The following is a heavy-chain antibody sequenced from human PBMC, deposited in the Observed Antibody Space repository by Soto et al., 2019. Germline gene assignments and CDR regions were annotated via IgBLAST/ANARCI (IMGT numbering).Heavy chain of an antibody. CDR2: IYYDGYT. Sequence: SETLTLTCTVSGDSVSSGSHYGSWIRQPPGRGLEYIGHIYYDGYTKYNPSLKSRVTISIDTSKNQFSLKLSSVTAADTAVYYCATLGYGLDVWGQGTMVTAP. CDR3: ATLGYGLDV. V-gene: IGHV4-61*01. J-gene: IGHJ6*02. CDR1: GDSVSSGSHY.